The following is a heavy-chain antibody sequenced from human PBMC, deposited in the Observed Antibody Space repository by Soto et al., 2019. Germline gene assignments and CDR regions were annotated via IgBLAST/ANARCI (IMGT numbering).Heavy chain of an antibody. CDR1: GYTFTDYY. CDR3: ATLTVGKVYYYYYYGMDV. D-gene: IGHD1-26*01. V-gene: IGHV1-69-2*01. CDR2: VDPEDGET. Sequence: EVQLVQSGAEVKKPGATVKISCKVSGYTFTDYYMHWVQQAPGKGLEWMGLVDPEDGETIYAEKFQGRVTITADTSTDTAYMELSSRRSEDTAVYYCATLTVGKVYYYYYYGMDVWGQGTTVTVSS. J-gene: IGHJ6*02.